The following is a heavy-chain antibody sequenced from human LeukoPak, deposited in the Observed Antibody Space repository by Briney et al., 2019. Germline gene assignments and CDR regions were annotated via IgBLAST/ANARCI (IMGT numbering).Heavy chain of an antibody. Sequence: PSETLSLTCTVSGGSISSGRYYWSWIRQPAGKGLEWIGRIYTSGSTNYNPSLKSRVTISVDTSKNQFSLKLSSVTAADTAVYYCARDGIAAAGISDYWGQGTLVTVSS. J-gene: IGHJ4*02. CDR2: IYTSGST. V-gene: IGHV4-61*02. D-gene: IGHD6-13*01. CDR3: ARDGIAAAGISDY. CDR1: GGSISSGRYY.